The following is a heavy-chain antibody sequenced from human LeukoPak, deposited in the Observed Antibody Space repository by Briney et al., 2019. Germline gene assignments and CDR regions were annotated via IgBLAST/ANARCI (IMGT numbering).Heavy chain of an antibody. D-gene: IGHD3-10*01. Sequence: LPGGSLRLSCAASGFTFSSYWMHWVRQAPGKGLVWVSRINSDGSSTSYADSVKGRFTISRDNAKNTLYLQMNSLRAEDTAVYYCARWGFGEFGYYYYGMDVWGQGTTVTVSS. CDR1: GFTFSSYW. J-gene: IGHJ6*02. CDR3: ARWGFGEFGYYYYGMDV. CDR2: INSDGSST. V-gene: IGHV3-74*01.